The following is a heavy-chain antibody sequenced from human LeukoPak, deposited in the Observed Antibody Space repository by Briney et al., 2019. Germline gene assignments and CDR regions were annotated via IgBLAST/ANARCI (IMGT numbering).Heavy chain of an antibody. D-gene: IGHD3-10*01. Sequence: GGSLRLSCAASGFTFSSYWMSWVRQAPGKGLEWVANIKQDGSEKYYVDSVKGRFTISRDNAKNSLYLQMNSLRAEDTAAYYCARDINPDTYYYGSGSYDYWGQGTLVTVSS. V-gene: IGHV3-7*01. CDR1: GFTFSSYW. J-gene: IGHJ4*02. CDR3: ARDINPDTYYYGSGSYDY. CDR2: IKQDGSEK.